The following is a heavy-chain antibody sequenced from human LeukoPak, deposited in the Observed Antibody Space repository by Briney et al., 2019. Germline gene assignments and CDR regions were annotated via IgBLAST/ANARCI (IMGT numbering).Heavy chain of an antibody. J-gene: IGHJ4*02. Sequence: SVKVSCKASGGTFSSYAISWVRQAPGQGLEWMGGIIPTFGTANYAQKFQGRVTITADESTSTAYMELSSLRSEDTAVYYCAREGLRYDSSGYYLPYYFDYWGQGTLVTVSS. V-gene: IGHV1-69*13. CDR1: GGTFSSYA. CDR3: AREGLRYDSSGYYLPYYFDY. CDR2: IIPTFGTA. D-gene: IGHD3-22*01.